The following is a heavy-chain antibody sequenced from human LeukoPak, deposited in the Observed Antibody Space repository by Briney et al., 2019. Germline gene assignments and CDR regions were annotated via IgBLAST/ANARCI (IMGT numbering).Heavy chain of an antibody. D-gene: IGHD2-21*01. Sequence: GGSLRLSCAASGFTFSIYTMNWVRQAPGKGLEWVANIKEDGSEKYYVDSVKGRFTISRDIAKNSLYLQMNSLRAEDTAVYYCARDLYSQYRGQGTLVTVSS. CDR3: ARDLYSQY. J-gene: IGHJ4*02. V-gene: IGHV3-7*01. CDR1: GFTFSIYT. CDR2: IKEDGSEK.